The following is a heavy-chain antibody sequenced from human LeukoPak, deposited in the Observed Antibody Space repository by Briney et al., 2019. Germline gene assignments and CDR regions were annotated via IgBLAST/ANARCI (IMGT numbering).Heavy chain of an antibody. V-gene: IGHV4-39*07. CDR2: INHSGST. Sequence: PSQTLSLTCTVSGGSISSGSYYWSWIRQPPGKGLEWIGEINHSGSTNYNPSLKSRVTISVDTSKNQFSLKLSSVTAADTAVYYCARPGRSEQFLDPWGQGTLVTVSS. D-gene: IGHD6-19*01. CDR1: GGSISSGSYY. J-gene: IGHJ5*02. CDR3: ARPGRSEQFLDP.